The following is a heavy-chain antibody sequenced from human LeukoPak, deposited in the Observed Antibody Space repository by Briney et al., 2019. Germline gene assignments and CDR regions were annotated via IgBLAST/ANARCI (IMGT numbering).Heavy chain of an antibody. CDR3: AKHHVWGSYRPEGWFDP. Sequence: GGSLRLSCAASGFTFSSYGMHWVRQAPGKGLEWVAVISYDGSNKYYADSVKGRFTISRDNSKNTLYLQMNSLRAEDTAVYYCAKHHVWGSYRPEGWFDPWGQGTLVTVSS. CDR2: ISYDGSNK. V-gene: IGHV3-30*18. D-gene: IGHD3-16*02. CDR1: GFTFSSYG. J-gene: IGHJ5*02.